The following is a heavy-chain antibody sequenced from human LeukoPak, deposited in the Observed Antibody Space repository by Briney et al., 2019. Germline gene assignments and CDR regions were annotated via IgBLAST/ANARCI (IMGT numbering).Heavy chain of an antibody. V-gene: IGHV1-2*02. J-gene: IGHJ4*02. Sequence: ASVKVSCKASGYTFTDYYMNWVRQAPGQGLERMGWINPNSGGTHYAQKFQGRVTMTRDTSITTAYMELSSLRSDDTAMYYCTRALGSDYWGQGTLVTVSS. CDR1: GYTFTDYY. D-gene: IGHD1-26*01. CDR3: TRALGSDY. CDR2: INPNSGGT.